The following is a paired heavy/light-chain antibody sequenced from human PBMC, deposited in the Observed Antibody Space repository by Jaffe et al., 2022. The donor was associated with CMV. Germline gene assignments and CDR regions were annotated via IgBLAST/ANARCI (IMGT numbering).Light chain of an antibody. V-gene: IGKV3-20*01. CDR2: GAS. J-gene: IGKJ5*01. CDR3: QQYGSSSIT. Sequence: EIVLTQSPGTLSLSPGERATLSCRASQSVSSSYLAWYQQKPGQAPRLLIYGASSRATGIPDRFSGSGSGTDFTLTISRLEPEDFAVYYCQQYGSSSITFGQGTRLEIK. CDR1: QSVSSSY.
Heavy chain of an antibody. CDR3: ARAPWYYDFWSGYSGWGESPRRYGMDV. Sequence: QVQLVQSGAEVKKPGASVKVSCKASGYTFTSYYMHWVRQAPGQGLEWMGIINPSGGSTSYAQKFQGRVTMTRDTSTSTVYMELSSLRSEDTAVYYCARAPWYYDFWSGYSGWGESPRRYGMDVWGQGTTVTVSS. V-gene: IGHV1-46*01. D-gene: IGHD3-3*01. CDR2: INPSGGST. CDR1: GYTFTSYY. J-gene: IGHJ6*02.